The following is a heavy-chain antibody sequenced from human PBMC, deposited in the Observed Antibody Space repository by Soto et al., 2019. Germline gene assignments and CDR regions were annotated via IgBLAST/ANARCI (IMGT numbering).Heavy chain of an antibody. D-gene: IGHD3-22*01. CDR3: ARGGGYYDSAGYFEPNWFDP. CDR1: GFSLSDYY. J-gene: IGHJ5*02. Sequence: GGSLRLSCAVSGFSLSDYYMTWIRQAPGKGLEWLSYISSSGDSIYYADSVKGRFTISRDSAKNSLYLQMSSLRAEDTAVYYCARGGGYYDSAGYFEPNWFDPWGQGTLVTVSS. CDR2: ISSSGDSI. V-gene: IGHV3-11*01.